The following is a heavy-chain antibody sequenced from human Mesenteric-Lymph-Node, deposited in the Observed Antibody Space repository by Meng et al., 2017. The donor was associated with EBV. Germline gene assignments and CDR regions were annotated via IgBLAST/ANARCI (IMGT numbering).Heavy chain of an antibody. CDR3: ARQVGNYVGFDF. Sequence: QITLKGSGPTVVKATQTLTPTCSFSGFSLFTTGVRVGWIRQPPGKALECLALTSWDDDGRYSPSLKSRLTITKDTSRNQVVLTLTNMDPVDTGTYYCARQVGNYVGFDFWGPGTLVTVFS. V-gene: IGHV2-5*02. D-gene: IGHD1-7*01. J-gene: IGHJ4*02. CDR2: TSWDDDG. CDR1: GFSLFTTGVR.